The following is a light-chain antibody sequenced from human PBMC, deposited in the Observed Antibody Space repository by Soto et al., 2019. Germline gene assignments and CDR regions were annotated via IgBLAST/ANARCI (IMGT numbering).Light chain of an antibody. J-gene: IGLJ2*01. Sequence: QSALTQPASVSVSPGQSITISCTGTSSDIGGYNYVSWYQQNPGKAPKLMIYDVSNRPSGVSNRFSGSKSGNTASLTISGLQAEDEADYYCSSYRSSSTLGVFGGGTKLTVL. CDR1: SSDIGGYNY. CDR2: DVS. V-gene: IGLV2-14*01. CDR3: SSYRSSSTLGV.